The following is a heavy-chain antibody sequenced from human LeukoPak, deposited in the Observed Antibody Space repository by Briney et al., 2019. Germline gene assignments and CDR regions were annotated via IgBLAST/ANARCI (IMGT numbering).Heavy chain of an antibody. Sequence: PVKVSCKASGGTFSSYAISWVRQAPGQGLEWMGGIIPIFGTANYAQKFQGRVTITADESTSTAYMELSSLRSEDTAVYYCARNVAGSSDYFDYWGQGTLVTVSS. V-gene: IGHV1-69*13. J-gene: IGHJ4*02. CDR3: ARNVAGSSDYFDY. D-gene: IGHD1-26*01. CDR2: IIPIFGTA. CDR1: GGTFSSYA.